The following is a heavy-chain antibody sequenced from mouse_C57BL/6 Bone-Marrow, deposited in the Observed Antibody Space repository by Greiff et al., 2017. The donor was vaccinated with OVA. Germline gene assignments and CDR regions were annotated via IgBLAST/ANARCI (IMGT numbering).Heavy chain of an antibody. V-gene: IGHV1-52*01. Sequence: VQLQQPGAELVRPGSSVKLSCKASGYTFTSYWMHWVKQRPIQGLEWIGNIDPSDSETHYNQKFKDKATLTVDKSSSTAYMQLSSLTSEDSAVYYCAREGFAYYYGSSYYFDYWGQGTTLTVSS. CDR2: IDPSDSET. CDR1: GYTFTSYW. D-gene: IGHD1-1*01. CDR3: AREGFAYYYGSSYYFDY. J-gene: IGHJ2*01.